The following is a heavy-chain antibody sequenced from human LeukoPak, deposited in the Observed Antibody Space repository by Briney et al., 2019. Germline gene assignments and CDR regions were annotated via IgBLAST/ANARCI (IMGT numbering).Heavy chain of an antibody. CDR3: AKGGGWSPAVLFDY. CDR2: ISGSGGST. Sequence: GGSLRLSCAASGFTFSSYAMSWVRQAPGKGLEWVSAISGSGGSTYYADSVKGRFTISRDISKNTLYLQMNSLRAEDTAVYYCAKGGGWSPAVLFDYWGQGTLVTVSS. CDR1: GFTFSSYA. J-gene: IGHJ4*02. D-gene: IGHD6-19*01. V-gene: IGHV3-23*01.